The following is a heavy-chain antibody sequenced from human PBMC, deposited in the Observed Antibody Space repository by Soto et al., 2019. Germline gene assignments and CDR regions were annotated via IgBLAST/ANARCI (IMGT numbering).Heavy chain of an antibody. CDR2: INPSGGST. CDR3: ARVVVGYYDSSGYYYFDY. V-gene: IGHV1-46*01. J-gene: IGHJ4*02. Sequence: QVQLVQSGAEVKKPGASVKVSCKASGYTFTSYYMHWVRQAPGQGLEWMGIINPSGGSTSYAQKCQGRVTMTRDTSTSTVYMELSSLRSEDTAVYYCARVVVGYYDSSGYYYFDYWGQGTLVTVSS. D-gene: IGHD3-22*01. CDR1: GYTFTSYY.